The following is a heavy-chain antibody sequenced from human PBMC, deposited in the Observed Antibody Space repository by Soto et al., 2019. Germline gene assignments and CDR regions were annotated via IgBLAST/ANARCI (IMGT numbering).Heavy chain of an antibody. V-gene: IGHV4-31*03. J-gene: IGHJ6*02. CDR3: ARFRGCSSTSCYFYYYYGMDV. D-gene: IGHD2-2*01. Sequence: SETLSLTCTVSGGSISSGGYYWSWIRQHPGKGREWIGYIYNSGSTNYNPSLKSRVTRSVDTSKNQFSLKLSSVTAADTAVYYCARFRGCSSTSCYFYYYYGMDVSGQATTVTVSS. CDR1: GGSISSGGYY. CDR2: IYNSGST.